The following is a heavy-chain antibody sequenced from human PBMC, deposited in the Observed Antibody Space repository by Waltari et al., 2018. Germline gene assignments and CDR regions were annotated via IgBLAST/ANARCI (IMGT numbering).Heavy chain of an antibody. Sequence: QVQLQQWGAGLLKPSETLSLTCAVYGGSFSGYYWSWIRQPPGKGLEWIGEINHSGSTNYNPSLKSRVTISVDTSKNQFSLKLSSVTAADTAVYYCARVGGGWYLGRTRYFDYWGQGTLVTVSS. CDR3: ARVGGGWYLGRTRYFDY. D-gene: IGHD6-19*01. V-gene: IGHV4-34*01. CDR2: INHSGST. CDR1: GGSFSGYY. J-gene: IGHJ4*02.